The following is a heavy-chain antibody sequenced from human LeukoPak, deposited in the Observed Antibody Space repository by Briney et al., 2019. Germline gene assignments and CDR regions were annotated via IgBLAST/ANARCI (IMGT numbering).Heavy chain of an antibody. CDR3: AKEGQAYYYDSSGYPDY. Sequence: GGSLRLSCTASGFTFSSYAMSWVRQAPGKGLEWVSAISGSGGSTYYADSVKGRFTISRDNSKNTLYLQMNSLRAEDTAVYYCAKEGQAYYYDSSGYPDYWGQGTLVTVSS. CDR1: GFTFSSYA. J-gene: IGHJ4*02. D-gene: IGHD3-22*01. CDR2: ISGSGGST. V-gene: IGHV3-23*01.